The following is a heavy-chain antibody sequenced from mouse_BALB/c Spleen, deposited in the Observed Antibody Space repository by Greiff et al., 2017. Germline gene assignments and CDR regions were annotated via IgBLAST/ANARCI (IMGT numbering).Heavy chain of an antibody. J-gene: IGHJ1*01. D-gene: IGHD1-1*01. Sequence: QVQLQQPGAELVKPGASVKLSCKASGYTFTSYWMHWVKQRPGQGLEWIGEIDPSDSYTNYNQKFKGKATLTVDKSSSTAYMQLSSLTSEDSAVYYGARGGYYGSSHWYFDGWGAGTTVTVSS. CDR3: ARGGYYGSSHWYFDG. CDR1: GYTFTSYW. CDR2: IDPSDSYT. V-gene: IGHV1-69*02.